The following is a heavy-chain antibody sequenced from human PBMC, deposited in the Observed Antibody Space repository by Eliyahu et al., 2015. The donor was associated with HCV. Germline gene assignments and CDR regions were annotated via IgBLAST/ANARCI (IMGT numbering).Heavy chain of an antibody. CDR1: GFTFNSYA. J-gene: IGHJ4*02. D-gene: IGHD6-6*01. Sequence: EVQLLESGGDLVQPGGSLRLSCAASGFTFNSYAMSWVRQAPGKGLEWVSAISGDGDTTYYAESVRGRFTISRDNSKNTLFLQMNSLRAEDTAIYYCVKEIISALGHYWGQGTLVSVSS. CDR3: VKEIISALGHY. CDR2: ISGDGDTT. V-gene: IGHV3-23*01.